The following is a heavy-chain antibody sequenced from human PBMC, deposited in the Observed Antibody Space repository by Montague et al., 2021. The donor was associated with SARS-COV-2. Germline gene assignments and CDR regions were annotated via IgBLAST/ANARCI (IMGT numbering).Heavy chain of an antibody. V-gene: IGHV2-70*11. D-gene: IGHD3-9*01. J-gene: IGHJ6*02. CDR2: IDWDDDK. CDR1: GFSLSTSGMC. Sequence: PALVKPTQTLTLTCTFSGFSLSTSGMCVSWIRQPPGKALEWLARIDWDDDKYYSPSLKTRLTISKDTSKNQVVLTMTNMDPVDTATYYCARRTYDILTGYCYGIDVWGQGTTVTVSS. CDR3: ARRTYDILTGYCYGIDV.